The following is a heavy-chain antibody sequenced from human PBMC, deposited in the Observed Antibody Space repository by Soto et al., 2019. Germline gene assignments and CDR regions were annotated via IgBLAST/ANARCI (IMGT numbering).Heavy chain of an antibody. CDR1: GGSISSGGYS. CDR3: AGCRRYCRGGSCDYYGMDV. D-gene: IGHD2-15*01. J-gene: IGHJ6*02. V-gene: IGHV4-30-2*01. CDR2: IYHSGST. Sequence: SETLSLTCAVSGGSISSGGYSWSWIRQPPGKGLEWIGYIYHSGSTYYNPSLKSRVTISVDRSKNQFSLKLSSVTAADTAVYYCAGCRRYCRGGSCDYYGMDVWGQGTTVTVSS.